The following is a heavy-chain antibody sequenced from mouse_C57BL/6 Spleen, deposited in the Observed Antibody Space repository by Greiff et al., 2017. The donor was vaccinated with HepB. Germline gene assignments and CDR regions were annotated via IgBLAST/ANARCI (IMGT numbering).Heavy chain of an antibody. V-gene: IGHV1-15*01. CDR2: IDPETGGT. J-gene: IGHJ2*01. CDR1: GYTFTDYE. Sequence: VQLQQPGAELVKPGASVKLSCKASGYTFTDYEMHWVKQTPVHGLEWIGAIDPETGGTAYNQKFKGKAILTADKSSSTAYMELRSLTSEDSAVYYCTRSGDSNYVDYWGQGTTLTVSS. D-gene: IGHD2-5*01. CDR3: TRSGDSNYVDY.